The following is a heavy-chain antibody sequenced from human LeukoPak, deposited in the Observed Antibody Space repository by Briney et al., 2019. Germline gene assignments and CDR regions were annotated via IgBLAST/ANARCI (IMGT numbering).Heavy chain of an antibody. CDR1: GFTFSRYA. J-gene: IGHJ4*02. V-gene: IGHV3-23*01. Sequence: GGSLRLSCAASGFTFSRYAMAWVRQAPGKGLEWVSAISYSGGGTYYGDSVKGRFTISRDNSKNTLYLQMNSLRAEDTAVYYCAKVSRILWFGLDYFDYWGQGTLVTVSS. CDR2: ISYSGGGT. D-gene: IGHD3-10*01. CDR3: AKVSRILWFGLDYFDY.